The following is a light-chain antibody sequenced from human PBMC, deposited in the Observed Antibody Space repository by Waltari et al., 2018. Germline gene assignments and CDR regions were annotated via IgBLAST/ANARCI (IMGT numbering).Light chain of an antibody. V-gene: IGKV3-11*01. CDR3: QQRRNWPLT. Sequence: DIVLTQSPATLYLSPGERATLSCRASQSISNYLAWYQQKPGQAPRLLIYDTSNRATGIPTRFSGSGFGTDFTLTISSLEPEDFAIYYCQQRRNWPLTFGGGTKVEIK. CDR2: DTS. CDR1: QSISNY. J-gene: IGKJ4*01.